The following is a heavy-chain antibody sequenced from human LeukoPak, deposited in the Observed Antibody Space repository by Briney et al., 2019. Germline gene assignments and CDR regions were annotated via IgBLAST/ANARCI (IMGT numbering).Heavy chain of an antibody. CDR2: ISGNGGST. D-gene: IGHD2-21*02. CDR1: GVSFSSYA. CDR3: AKDPAPYCGNDCYSPNFDY. Sequence: RSPLRLSWAAPGVSFSSYARSWLRHAPGKGLEWVAGISGNGGSTYYADSVKGRFTISRDNSKNTLFLQMNSLRVEDTAVYYCAKDPAPYCGNDCYSPNFDYWGQGTLATVSS. J-gene: IGHJ4*02. V-gene: IGHV3-23*01.